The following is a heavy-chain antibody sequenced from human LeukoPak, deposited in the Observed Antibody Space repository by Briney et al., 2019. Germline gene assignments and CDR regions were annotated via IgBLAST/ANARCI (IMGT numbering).Heavy chain of an antibody. V-gene: IGHV2-5*02. CDR2: IYWDDDK. D-gene: IGHD3-22*01. J-gene: IGHJ3*02. CDR3: AHMYYYDSSGYYFNAFDI. CDR1: GFSLSTSGVG. Sequence: ESGPTLVNPTQTLTLTCTFSGFSLSTSGVGVGWIRQPPGKALEWLALIYWDDDKRYSPSLKSRLTITKDTSKNQVVLTMTNMVPVDTATYYCAHMYYYDSSGYYFNAFDIWGQGTMVTVSS.